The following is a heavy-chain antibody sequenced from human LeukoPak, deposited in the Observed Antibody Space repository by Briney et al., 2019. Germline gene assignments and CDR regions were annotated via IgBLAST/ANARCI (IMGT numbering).Heavy chain of an antibody. CDR2: IHPDGGST. CDR1: GYNFNDYY. D-gene: IGHD4-11*01. V-gene: IGHV1-46*02. Sequence: ASVKVSCKASGYNFNDYYVYWVRQAPGHGLESMGYIHPDGGSTNYAQKCQGRVTMTSDMSTNTVYMELRSLRSEDTAMYYCARAFNSIQPLDYWGQGTLVTVSS. J-gene: IGHJ4*02. CDR3: ARAFNSIQPLDY.